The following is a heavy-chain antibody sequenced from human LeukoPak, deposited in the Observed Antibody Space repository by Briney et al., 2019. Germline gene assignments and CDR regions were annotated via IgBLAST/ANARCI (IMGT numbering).Heavy chain of an antibody. CDR1: GFTFSSYS. J-gene: IGHJ3*02. V-gene: IGHV3-48*04. CDR3: ARNPVGLLYPDAFDI. Sequence: PGGSLRLSCAASGFTFSSYSMNWVRQAPGKGLEWVSYISSSSCTIYYADSVKGRFTISRDNAKNSLYLQMNSLRAEDTAVYYCARNPVGLLYPDAFDIWGQGTMVTVSS. CDR2: ISSSSCTI. D-gene: IGHD3-3*01.